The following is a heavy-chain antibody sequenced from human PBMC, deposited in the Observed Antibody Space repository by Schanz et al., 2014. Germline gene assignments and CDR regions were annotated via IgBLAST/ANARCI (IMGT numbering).Heavy chain of an antibody. CDR3: ARFLARYQYYGVDV. CDR2: IGGSGDST. V-gene: IGHV3-23*01. D-gene: IGHD3-3*01. Sequence: EVQLLESGGGLVQPGGSLRLSCVASGFTFSNHALSWVRQAPGKGLEWVSGIGGSGDSTHYADSVQGRFTISRDNSKNALYLQMDSLRAEDTAVYYCARFLARYQYYGVDVWGKGTTVTVTS. CDR1: GFTFSNHA. J-gene: IGHJ6*04.